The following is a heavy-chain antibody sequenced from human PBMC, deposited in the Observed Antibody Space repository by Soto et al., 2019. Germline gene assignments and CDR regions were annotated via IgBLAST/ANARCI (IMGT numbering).Heavy chain of an antibody. CDR3: ARQNYAGYGGYDSAFDT. Sequence: PGESLKISCQGSGYTFTTYWVGWVRQRPGKGLDWMGNIYPGDSDVKYSPSFQGRVTISVDKSISTAYLQWNSLKASDTAVYYCARQNYAGYGGYDSAFDTCGQGTLVTVSS. CDR1: GYTFTTYW. J-gene: IGHJ4*02. D-gene: IGHD5-12*01. V-gene: IGHV5-51*01. CDR2: IYPGDSDV.